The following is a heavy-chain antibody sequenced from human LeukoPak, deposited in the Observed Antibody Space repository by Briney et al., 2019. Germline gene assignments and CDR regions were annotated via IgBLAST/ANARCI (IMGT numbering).Heavy chain of an antibody. Sequence: GGSLRLSCAASGFTFSNYWMTWVRQAPGKGLEWVGNIKQDGSEKYYVDSVKGRFTISRDDTKNSLYLQMNSLRAEDTAVYYCGKGGAVSSKSITMIRGTRRYYYYMDVWGKGTTVTISS. CDR2: IKQDGSEK. CDR3: GKGGAVSSKSITMIRGTRRYYYYMDV. CDR1: GFTFSNYW. V-gene: IGHV3-7*03. D-gene: IGHD3-10*01. J-gene: IGHJ6*03.